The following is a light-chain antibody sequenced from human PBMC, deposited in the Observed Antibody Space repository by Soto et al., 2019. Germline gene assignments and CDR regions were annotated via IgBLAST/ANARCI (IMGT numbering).Light chain of an antibody. CDR2: DAS. J-gene: IGKJ1*01. V-gene: IGKV3-11*01. Sequence: EIVLTQSPATLSLSPGERATLSCRASQSISIYLAWYQQKPGQAPSLLIYDASNRATGIPARFSGSGSGTDFALTISSLEPEDFAVYVYQQRNNCRSEITFGQGTKVDIK. CDR3: QQRNNCRSEIT. CDR1: QSISIY.